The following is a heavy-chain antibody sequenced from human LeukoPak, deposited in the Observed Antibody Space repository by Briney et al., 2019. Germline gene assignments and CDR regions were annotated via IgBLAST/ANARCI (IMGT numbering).Heavy chain of an antibody. Sequence: SETLFLTCAVYGGSFSGYYWSWIRQPPGKGLEWIGEINHSGSTNYNPSLKSRVTISVDTSKNQFSLKLSSVTAADTAVYYCARGGIAVAGSDWNYFDYWGQGTLVTVSS. CDR2: INHSGST. D-gene: IGHD6-19*01. V-gene: IGHV4-34*01. CDR3: ARGGIAVAGSDWNYFDY. J-gene: IGHJ4*02. CDR1: GGSFSGYY.